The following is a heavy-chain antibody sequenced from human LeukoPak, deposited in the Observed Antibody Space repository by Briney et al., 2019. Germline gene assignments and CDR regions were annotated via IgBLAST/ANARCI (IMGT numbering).Heavy chain of an antibody. CDR3: AKAFYDSGPYYYGMDV. Sequence: GGSLRLSCAASGFTFSSYGMHWVRQAPGKGLEWVAVISYDGSNKYYADSVKGRFTISRDNSKNTLYLQMNSLRAEDTAVYYCAKAFYDSGPYYYGMDVWGKGTTVTVSS. V-gene: IGHV3-30*18. CDR2: ISYDGSNK. CDR1: GFTFSSYG. J-gene: IGHJ6*04. D-gene: IGHD3-10*01.